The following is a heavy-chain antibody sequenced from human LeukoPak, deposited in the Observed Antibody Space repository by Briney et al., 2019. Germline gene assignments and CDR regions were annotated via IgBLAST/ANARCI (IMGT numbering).Heavy chain of an antibody. CDR3: ARAGQFISARPITFDY. D-gene: IGHD6-6*01. Sequence: PSETLSLTCTVSGGSFTSYYWSWIRQPPGKGLEWIGYIYYSGSTNSNPSLKSRVTISLDTSKNQFSLKLSSVTAADTAVYYCARAGQFISARPITFDYWGQGSLVTVSS. CDR1: GGSFTSYY. V-gene: IGHV4-59*01. CDR2: IYYSGST. J-gene: IGHJ4*02.